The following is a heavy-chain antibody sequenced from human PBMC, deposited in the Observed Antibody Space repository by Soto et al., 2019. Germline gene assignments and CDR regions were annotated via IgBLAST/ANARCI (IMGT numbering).Heavy chain of an antibody. CDR3: ARGGEKRGYSYGYDYYYGMDV. D-gene: IGHD5-18*01. J-gene: IGHJ6*02. CDR2: IYHSGST. V-gene: IGHV4-4*02. CDR1: GGSIRSSNW. Sequence: SETLSLTCAVSGGSIRSSNWWSWVRQPPGKGLEWIGEIYHSGSTNYNPSLKSRVTISVDKSKNQFSLKLSSVTAADTAVYYCARGGEKRGYSYGYDYYYGMDVWGQGTTVTVSS.